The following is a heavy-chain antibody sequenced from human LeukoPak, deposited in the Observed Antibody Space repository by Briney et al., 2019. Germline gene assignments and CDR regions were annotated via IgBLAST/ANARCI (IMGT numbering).Heavy chain of an antibody. V-gene: IGHV2-70*11. Sequence: SGPTLVKPTQTLTLTCTFSGFSLSTSGMCVSWIRQPPGKALEWLARIDWDDDKYYSTSLKTRLTTSKDTSKNQVVLTMTNMDPVDTATYYCARMPGSGWYSDYWGQGTLVTVSS. CDR1: GFSLSTSGMC. CDR3: ARMPGSGWYSDY. D-gene: IGHD6-19*01. CDR2: IDWDDDK. J-gene: IGHJ4*02.